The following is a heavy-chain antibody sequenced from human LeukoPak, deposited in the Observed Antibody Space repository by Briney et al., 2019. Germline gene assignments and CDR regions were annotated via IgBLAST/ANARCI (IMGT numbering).Heavy chain of an antibody. CDR3: ARDLVGATKVFDY. Sequence: PGGSLRLSCAASGFTFSSYSMNWVRHAPEKGREWVSSISSSSSYIYYADSVKGRFTISRDNAKNSLYLQMNSLRAEDTAVYYCARDLVGATKVFDYWGQGTLVTVSS. V-gene: IGHV3-21*01. CDR1: GFTFSSYS. CDR2: ISSSSSYI. J-gene: IGHJ4*02. D-gene: IGHD1-26*01.